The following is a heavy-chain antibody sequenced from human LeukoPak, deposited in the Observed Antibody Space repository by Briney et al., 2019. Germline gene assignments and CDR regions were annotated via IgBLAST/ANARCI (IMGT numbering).Heavy chain of an antibody. CDR1: GGSIRSSYYY. D-gene: IGHD5/OR15-5a*01. CDR2: IYYSGST. CDR3: ARLSTEPSDY. Sequence: SETLSLTCTVSGGSIRSSYYYWGWIRQPPGKGLEWIGYIYYSGSTNYNPSLKSRVTISVDTSKNQFSLKLSSVTAADTAVYYCARLSTEPSDYWGQGTLVTVSS. V-gene: IGHV4-61*05. J-gene: IGHJ4*02.